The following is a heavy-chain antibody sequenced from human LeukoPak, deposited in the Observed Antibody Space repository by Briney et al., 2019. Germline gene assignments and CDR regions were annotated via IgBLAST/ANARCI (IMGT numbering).Heavy chain of an antibody. Sequence: GGSLRLSCAASGFTFSTYTMTWVRQAPGKGLELVSAVRYSGSDTYYTESVKGRFTISRYNSKNTLYLQMNSRRADDSAIYYCAKTSREKRNYDSPFDYWGQGTLVTVSS. D-gene: IGHD5-12*01. J-gene: IGHJ4*02. V-gene: IGHV3-23*01. CDR1: GFTFSTYT. CDR3: AKTSREKRNYDSPFDY. CDR2: VRYSGSDT.